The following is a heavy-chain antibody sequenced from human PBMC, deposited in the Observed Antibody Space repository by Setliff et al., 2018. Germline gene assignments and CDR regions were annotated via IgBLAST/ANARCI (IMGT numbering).Heavy chain of an antibody. CDR3: ASVVEDYYDSSGYFLPSYYFDY. Sequence: PSETLSLTCTVSGGSISSSSYSWGWIRQPPGKGLEWIGSIYYSGSTYYNPSLKSRVTISVDTSKKQFSLKLSSVTAADTAVYYCASVVEDYYDSSGYFLPSYYFDYWGQGTLVTVSS. V-gene: IGHV4-39*07. CDR1: GGSISSSSYS. D-gene: IGHD3-22*01. J-gene: IGHJ4*02. CDR2: IYYSGST.